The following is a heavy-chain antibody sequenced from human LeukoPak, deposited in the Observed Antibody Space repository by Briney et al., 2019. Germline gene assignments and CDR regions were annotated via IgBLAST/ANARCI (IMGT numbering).Heavy chain of an antibody. CDR1: GYTFTGYY. CDR2: INPNSGGT. D-gene: IGHD1-26*01. J-gene: IGHJ5*02. V-gene: IGHV1-2*06. CDR3: AIVGATIGWFDP. Sequence: ASVKVSCKASGYTFTGYYMHWVRQAPGQGLEWMGRINPNSGGTNYARKFQGRVTMTRDTSISTANMELRRLRSDDTAVYYCAIVGATIGWFDPWGQGTLVTVSS.